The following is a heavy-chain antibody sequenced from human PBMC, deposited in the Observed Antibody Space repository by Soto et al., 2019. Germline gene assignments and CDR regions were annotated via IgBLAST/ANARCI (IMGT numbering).Heavy chain of an antibody. CDR3: ARARRESSWSPYYYYYYGMDV. V-gene: IGHV4-34*01. CDR2: INHSGST. J-gene: IGHJ6*02. CDR1: GGSFSGYY. D-gene: IGHD3-10*01. Sequence: QVQLQQWGAGLLKPSETLSLTCAVYGGSFSGYYWSWIRQPPGKGLGWIGEINHSGSTNYNPSLKSRVTISVDTSKNQFSLQLSSVTAADTAVYYCARARRESSWSPYYYYYYGMDVWGQGTTVTVSS.